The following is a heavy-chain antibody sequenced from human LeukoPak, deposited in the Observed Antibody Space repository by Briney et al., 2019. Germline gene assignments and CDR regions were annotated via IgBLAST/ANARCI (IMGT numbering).Heavy chain of an antibody. J-gene: IGHJ4*02. D-gene: IGHD3-3*01. Sequence: GGSLRLSCAASGFTLSSHDVHWVRQVPGKGLEWISAINVAGNTYYSDSVKGRFSVSRDNAKNSLYLQMNSLRAEDTAVYYCATTRGVVNSQADYWGQGTLVTVSS. CDR2: INVAGNT. CDR1: GFTLSSHD. CDR3: ATTRGVVNSQADY. V-gene: IGHV3-13*01.